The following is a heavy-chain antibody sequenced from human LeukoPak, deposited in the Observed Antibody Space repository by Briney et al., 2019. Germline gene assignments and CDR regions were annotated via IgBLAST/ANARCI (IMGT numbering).Heavy chain of an antibody. Sequence: PSETLSLTCTVSGGSISSYYWSWIRQPAGKGLEWIGRIYTSGSTNYNPSLKSRVTTSVDTSKNEFSLNLSSVTAADTAVYYCARAGTNLGDYDYWGQGTLVTVSS. V-gene: IGHV4-4*07. CDR1: GGSISSYY. J-gene: IGHJ4*02. CDR2: IYTSGST. CDR3: ARAGTNLGDYDY. D-gene: IGHD4-17*01.